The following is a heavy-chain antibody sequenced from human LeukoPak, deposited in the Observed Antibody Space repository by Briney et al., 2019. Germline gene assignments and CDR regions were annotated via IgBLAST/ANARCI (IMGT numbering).Heavy chain of an antibody. Sequence: GGSLRLSCAASGFTFSSYAMHWVRQAPGKGLEWVAVISYDGSNKYYADSVKGRFTISRDNSKNTLYLQMNSLRAEDTAVYYCASSGIAAAGTRPVWFDPWGQGTLVTVSS. J-gene: IGHJ5*02. CDR1: GFTFSSYA. V-gene: IGHV3-30-3*01. CDR3: ASSGIAAAGTRPVWFDP. CDR2: ISYDGSNK. D-gene: IGHD6-13*01.